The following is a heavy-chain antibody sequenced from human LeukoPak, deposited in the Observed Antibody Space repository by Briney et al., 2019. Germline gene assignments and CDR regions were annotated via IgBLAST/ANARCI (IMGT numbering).Heavy chain of an antibody. J-gene: IGHJ4*02. CDR2: ISSSGSTI. Sequence: GGSLRLSCAASGFTFSDYYMSWIRQAPGKGLEWVSYISSSGSTIYYADSVKGRFTISRDNAKNSLYLQMNSLKTEDTAVYYCTTDLGAMVKNGYFDYWGQGTLVTVSS. V-gene: IGHV3-11*01. D-gene: IGHD5-18*01. CDR3: TTDLGAMVKNGYFDY. CDR1: GFTFSDYY.